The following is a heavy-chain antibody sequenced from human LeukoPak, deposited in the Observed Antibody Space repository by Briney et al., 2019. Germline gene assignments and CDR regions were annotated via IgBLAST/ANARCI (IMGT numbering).Heavy chain of an antibody. CDR1: GFTFTSSA. V-gene: IGHV1-58*01. J-gene: IGHJ6*02. Sequence: SVTVSCKASGFTFTSSAVQWVRQARGQRLEWIRWIVVGSGNTNYAQKFQERVTITRDMSTSTAYMELSSLRSEDPAVYYCAAPRRLGYCSGGSCSDGMDVWGQGTTVTVSS. CDR2: IVVGSGNT. D-gene: IGHD2-15*01. CDR3: AAPRRLGYCSGGSCSDGMDV.